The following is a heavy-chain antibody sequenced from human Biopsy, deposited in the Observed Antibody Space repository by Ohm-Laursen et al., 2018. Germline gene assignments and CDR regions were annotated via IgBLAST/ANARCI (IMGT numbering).Heavy chain of an antibody. CDR2: IPYTGYT. D-gene: IGHD4-23*01. CDR1: GGSFTGHY. J-gene: IGHJ1*01. Sequence: SETLSLTCTVSGGSFTGHYWSWIRQPPGKGLEWIGHIPYTGYTSYNASLKSRVTISVDTSRNHFSLRLSSLAAADTAVYYCARGSNEYGGLYFPHWGQGTLVTVSS. V-gene: IGHV4-59*11. CDR3: ARGSNEYGGLYFPH.